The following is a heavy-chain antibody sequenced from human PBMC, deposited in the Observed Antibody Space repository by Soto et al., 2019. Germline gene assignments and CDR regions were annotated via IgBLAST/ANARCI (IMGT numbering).Heavy chain of an antibody. CDR3: AKPIRGYYDSSGYSNYYGLDV. V-gene: IGHV3-23*01. Sequence: PGGSLRLSCAASGFTFSSYAMSWVRQAPGKGLEWVSAISGSGGNTYYADSVKGRFTISRDNSKNTLYLQMNSLRAEDTAVYYCAKPIRGYYDSSGYSNYYGLDVWGQGTTVTVSS. CDR1: GFTFSSYA. CDR2: ISGSGGNT. J-gene: IGHJ6*02. D-gene: IGHD3-22*01.